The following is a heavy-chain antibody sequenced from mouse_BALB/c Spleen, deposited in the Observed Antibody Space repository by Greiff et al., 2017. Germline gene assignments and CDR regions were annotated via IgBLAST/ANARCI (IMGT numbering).Heavy chain of an antibody. CDR1: GFSLTSYD. D-gene: IGHD2-14*01. V-gene: IGHV2-9-2*01. Sequence: QVQLKQSGPGLVAPSQSLSITCTVSGFSLTSYDISWIRQPPGKGLEWLGVIWTGGGTNYNSAFMSRLSISKDNSKSQVFLKMNSLQTDDTAIYYCVRGGVRRDWAMDYWGQGTSVTVSS. CDR2: IWTGGGT. J-gene: IGHJ4*01. CDR3: VRGGVRRDWAMDY.